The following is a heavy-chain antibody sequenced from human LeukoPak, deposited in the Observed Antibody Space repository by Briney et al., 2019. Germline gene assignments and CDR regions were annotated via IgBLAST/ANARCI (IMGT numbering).Heavy chain of an antibody. J-gene: IGHJ3*02. V-gene: IGHV4-39*02. CDR2: IYYSGST. D-gene: IGHD2-21*02. CDR1: GGSISSSSYY. Sequence: PSETLSLTCTVSGGSISSSSYYWGWIRQPPGKGLEWIGSIYYSGSTYYNPSLKSRVTISIDTAKNHFSLKLSSVTAADTAVYYCARLNIVVVTAISGGAFDIWGQGTMVTVSS. CDR3: ARLNIVVVTAISGGAFDI.